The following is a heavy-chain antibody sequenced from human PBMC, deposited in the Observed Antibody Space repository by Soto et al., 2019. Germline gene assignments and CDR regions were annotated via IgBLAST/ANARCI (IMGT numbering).Heavy chain of an antibody. Sequence: ASVKVSCKASGYTFTGYYMHWVRQAPGQGREWMGWINPNSGGTNYAQKFQGRVTMTRDTSISTAYMELSRLRSDDTAVYYCARDIVVVPAAIFGIGYYYYYYGMDVWGQGTTVTVSS. CDR1: GYTFTGYY. CDR3: ARDIVVVPAAIFGIGYYYYYYGMDV. J-gene: IGHJ6*02. CDR2: INPNSGGT. V-gene: IGHV1-2*02. D-gene: IGHD2-2*01.